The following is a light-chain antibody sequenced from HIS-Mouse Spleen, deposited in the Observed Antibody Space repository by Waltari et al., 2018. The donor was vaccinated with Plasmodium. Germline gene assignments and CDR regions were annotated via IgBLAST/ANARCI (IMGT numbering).Light chain of an antibody. CDR3: CSYAGSSTFV. CDR1: TSDVGSYNL. CDR2: EGS. V-gene: IGLV2-23*03. J-gene: IGLJ3*02. Sequence: QSALTQPASVSGSPGQPIPIPCTGSTSDVGSYNLVSWYQQQPGKTPIPIIYEGSKRPSGVSNRFSGSKSGNTASLTISGLQADDEADYYCCSYAGSSTFVFGGGTKLTVL.